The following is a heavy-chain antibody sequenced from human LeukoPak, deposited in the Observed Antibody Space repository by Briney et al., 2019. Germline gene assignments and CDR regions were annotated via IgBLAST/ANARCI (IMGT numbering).Heavy chain of an antibody. CDR2: ISGSGGST. Sequence: GGSLRLSCAASGFTFSSYAMSWVRQAPGKGLEWVSAISGSGGSTYYADSVKGRFTISRDNSKNTLYLQMNSLRGEDTAVYYCAKDGSSIFGVVIIQYFDYWGQETLVTVSS. CDR3: AKDGSSIFGVVIIQYFDY. D-gene: IGHD3-3*01. J-gene: IGHJ4*02. V-gene: IGHV3-23*01. CDR1: GFTFSSYA.